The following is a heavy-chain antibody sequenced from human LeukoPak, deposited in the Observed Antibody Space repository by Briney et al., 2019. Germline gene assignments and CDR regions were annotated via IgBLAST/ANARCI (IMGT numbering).Heavy chain of an antibody. J-gene: IGHJ6*02. D-gene: IGHD6-19*01. CDR2: IKQDGSEK. V-gene: IGHV3-7*01. CDR3: ARDRGQWLVSNYYYYGIDV. Sequence: PGGSLRLSCAASGFTFSSYWMSWVRQAPGTALEWVANIKQDGSEKYFVDSVKGRFPISRDNAKNSLYLQMNSLRAEDTAVYYCARDRGQWLVSNYYYYGIDVWGQGTTVTVSS. CDR1: GFTFSSYW.